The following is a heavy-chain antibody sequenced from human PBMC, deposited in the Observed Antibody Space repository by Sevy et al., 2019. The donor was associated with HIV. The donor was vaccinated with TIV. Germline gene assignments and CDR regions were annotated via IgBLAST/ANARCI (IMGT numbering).Heavy chain of an antibody. D-gene: IGHD6-13*01. CDR2: ISSSSSYI. V-gene: IGHV3-21*01. J-gene: IGHJ6*03. CDR1: GFTFSSYI. CDR3: AREGIAAAGTLGSYYYYMDV. Sequence: GGSLRLSCAASGFTFSSYIMNWVRQAPGKGLEWVSSISSSSSYIYYADSVKGRFTISRDNAKNSLYLQMNSLRAEDTAVYYCAREGIAAAGTLGSYYYYMDVWGKGTTVTVSS.